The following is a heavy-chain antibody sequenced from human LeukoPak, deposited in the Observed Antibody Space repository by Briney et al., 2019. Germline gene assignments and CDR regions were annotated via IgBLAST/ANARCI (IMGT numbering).Heavy chain of an antibody. V-gene: IGHV5-10-1*01. CDR1: GYSFTDYW. CDR2: IDPSDSYT. Sequence: GESLKISCKGSGYSFTDYWISWVRQMPGKGLEWMGRIDPSDSYTNYSPSSQGHVTISADKSINTAYQQWSSLKASDTAMYYCARHLSSGWYSDYWGQGTLVIVSS. J-gene: IGHJ4*02. D-gene: IGHD6-19*01. CDR3: ARHLSSGWYSDY.